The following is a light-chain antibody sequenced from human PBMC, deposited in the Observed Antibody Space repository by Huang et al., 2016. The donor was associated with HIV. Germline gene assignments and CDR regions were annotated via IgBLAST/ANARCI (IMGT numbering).Light chain of an antibody. Sequence: ETVMTQSQATLSVSPGERATLSCKASRSVSSTLAWYQQKPGQAPRLLIYGASTRATGVPARFTGSGSGTEFNLTISSLQSEDFAFYYCHQYNNWPPWTFGQGTKVEI. CDR2: GAS. V-gene: IGKV3-15*01. CDR3: HQYNNWPPWT. CDR1: RSVSST. J-gene: IGKJ1*01.